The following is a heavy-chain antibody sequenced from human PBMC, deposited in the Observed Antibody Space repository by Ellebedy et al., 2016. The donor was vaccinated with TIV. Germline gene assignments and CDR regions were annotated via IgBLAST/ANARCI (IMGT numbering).Heavy chain of an antibody. Sequence: GGSLRLXXVASGFTFRSHGISWVRQAPGKGLEWVAVLSSDGSNKYYADSVKGRFTISKDNSKNTLYLQMNSLRTDDMAVYYCARGGSSGSSDYWGQGTLVTVSS. CDR2: LSSDGSNK. D-gene: IGHD3-10*01. J-gene: IGHJ4*02. CDR3: ARGGSSGSSDY. CDR1: GFTFRSHG. V-gene: IGHV3-30*03.